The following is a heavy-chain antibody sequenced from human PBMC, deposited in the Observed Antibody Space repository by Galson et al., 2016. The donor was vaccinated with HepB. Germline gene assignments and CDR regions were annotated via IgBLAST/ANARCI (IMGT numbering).Heavy chain of an antibody. CDR3: ARGDFYGSGNYYWFDP. Sequence: SVKVSCKASGGTFSSYGISWVRQAPGQGLEWLGGIIPIYGTANYAQKFQGRVTITADESTSTAYMDLSSLRFEDTAVYYCARGDFYGSGNYYWFDPWGQGTLVTVSS. D-gene: IGHD3-10*01. J-gene: IGHJ5*02. CDR2: IIPIYGTA. CDR1: GGTFSSYG. V-gene: IGHV1-69*13.